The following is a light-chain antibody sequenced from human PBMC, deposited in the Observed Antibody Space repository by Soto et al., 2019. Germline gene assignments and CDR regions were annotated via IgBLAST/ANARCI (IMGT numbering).Light chain of an antibody. CDR2: GVS. J-gene: IGKJ1*01. V-gene: IGKV3-20*01. CDR3: GQFVSSPPRT. Sequence: EIVLTQSPGTLSLSPGEKATLSCRASQSVGDTFLSCYQQKPGLAPKPLIYGVSNSATGIADRFSGSGSGTDFILTISILEPEDFALYYCGQFVSSPPRTFGQGTKVEIK. CDR1: QSVGDTF.